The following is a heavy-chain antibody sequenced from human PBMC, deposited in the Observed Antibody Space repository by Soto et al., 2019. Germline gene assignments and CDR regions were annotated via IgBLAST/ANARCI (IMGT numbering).Heavy chain of an antibody. D-gene: IGHD2-2*01. CDR3: ARSWIVVVPAAENYFDY. CDR2: ISYDVSNK. J-gene: IGHJ4*02. CDR1: GFTFSSYA. Sequence: PGGSLRLSCAASGFTFSSYAMHWVRQAPGKGLEWVAVISYDVSNKYYADSVKGRFTISRDNSKNTLYLQMNSLRAEDTAVYYCARSWIVVVPAAENYFDYWGQGTLVTVSS. V-gene: IGHV3-30-3*01.